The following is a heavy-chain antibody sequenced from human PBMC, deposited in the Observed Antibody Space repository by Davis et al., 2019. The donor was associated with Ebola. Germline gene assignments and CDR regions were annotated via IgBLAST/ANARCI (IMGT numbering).Heavy chain of an antibody. J-gene: IGHJ3*02. Sequence: GESLKISCAASGFTFSSYGMHWVRQAPGKGLEWVAFIRYDGSNKYYADSVKGRFTISRDNSKNTLYLQMNSLRAEDTAVYYCAKDGEQQLSGAFDIWGQGTMVTVSS. CDR1: GFTFSSYG. CDR2: IRYDGSNK. CDR3: AKDGEQQLSGAFDI. V-gene: IGHV3-30*02. D-gene: IGHD6-13*01.